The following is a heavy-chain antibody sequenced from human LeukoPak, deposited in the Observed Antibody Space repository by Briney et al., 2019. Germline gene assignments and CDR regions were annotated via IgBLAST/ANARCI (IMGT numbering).Heavy chain of an antibody. CDR3: AKGGKWDVTPFDY. J-gene: IGHJ4*02. CDR1: GFTFTSYS. V-gene: IGHV3-23*01. CDR2: ISGGGGGT. D-gene: IGHD1-26*01. Sequence: GGSLRLSCAASGFTFTSYSMNWVRQAPGKGLEWVSTISGGGGGTYYADSVKGRFTISRDNSKNTLYLQVNSLRAEDTAVYYCAKGGKWDVTPFDYWGQGTLVTVSS.